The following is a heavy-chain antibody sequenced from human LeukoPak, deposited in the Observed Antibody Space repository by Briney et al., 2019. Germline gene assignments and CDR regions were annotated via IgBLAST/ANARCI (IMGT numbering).Heavy chain of an antibody. CDR2: IIPIFGTA. CDR3: ANVDYYGSGSYYGMNWFDP. V-gene: IGHV1-69*13. Sequence: ASVKVSCKASGGTFSSYAISWVRQAPGQGLEWMGGIIPIFGTANYAQKFQGRVTITADESTSTAYMELSSLRSEDTAVYYCANVDYYGSGSYYGMNWFDPWGQGTLVTVSS. J-gene: IGHJ5*02. CDR1: GGTFSSYA. D-gene: IGHD3-10*01.